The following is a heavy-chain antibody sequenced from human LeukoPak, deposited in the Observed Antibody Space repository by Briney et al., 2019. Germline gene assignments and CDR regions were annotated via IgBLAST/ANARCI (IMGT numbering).Heavy chain of an antibody. J-gene: IGHJ4*02. CDR3: ARGYSFDY. Sequence: GGSLRLSCAASGFTFSRNWMHWVRQAPGKGLEWVSAIGAKGTYYADSVEGRFTISRDNSRSTLYLQMSSLRADDTAVYYCARGYSFDYCGQGTLVTVSS. D-gene: IGHD3-22*01. V-gene: IGHV3-23*01. CDR1: GFTFSRNW. CDR2: IGAKGT.